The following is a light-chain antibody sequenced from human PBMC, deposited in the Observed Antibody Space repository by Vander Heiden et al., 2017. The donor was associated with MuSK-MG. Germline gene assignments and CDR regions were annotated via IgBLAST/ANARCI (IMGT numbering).Light chain of an antibody. CDR3: QQRANWPPYT. CDR1: QSVSSF. V-gene: IGKV3-11*01. Sequence: EIVLTQSPATLSLSPGERATLSCRASQSVSSFLAWYQQKPGQAPRLLIYDASNRATGIPVRFSGSGSGTDFTLTISSLEPEDFAVYYCQQRANWPPYTFGQGTKLAI. CDR2: DAS. J-gene: IGKJ2*01.